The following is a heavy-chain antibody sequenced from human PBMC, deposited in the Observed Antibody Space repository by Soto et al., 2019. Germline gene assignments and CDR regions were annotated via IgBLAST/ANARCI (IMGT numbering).Heavy chain of an antibody. V-gene: IGHV3-21*02. J-gene: IGHJ4*02. Sequence: EVQLVESGGGLVKPGGSLRLSCAASGFIFSQYSMNWVRQAPGKGLEWVSSISSTGALMYYADSVKGRFTISRDDADNSLYLQMNSLRVEDTAVYYCARDRLARGIPVAGRIDXWGXXXXVTVSS. CDR2: ISSTGALM. CDR3: ARDRLARGIPVAGRIDX. D-gene: IGHD6-19*01. CDR1: GFIFSQYS.